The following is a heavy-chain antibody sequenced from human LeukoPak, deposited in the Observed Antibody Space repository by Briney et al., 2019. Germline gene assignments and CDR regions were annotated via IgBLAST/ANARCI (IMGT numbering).Heavy chain of an antibody. CDR2: INPNSGGT. D-gene: IGHD6-19*01. J-gene: IGHJ5*02. CDR1: GYTLTGYY. CDR3: ARAHDVGSGWYWFDP. Sequence: ASVKVSCKASGYTLTGYYMHWVRQAPGQGLEWMGWINPNSGGTNYAQKFQGRVTMTRDTSISTAYMELSRLRSDDTAVYYCARAHDVGSGWYWFDPWGQGTLVTVSS. V-gene: IGHV1-2*02.